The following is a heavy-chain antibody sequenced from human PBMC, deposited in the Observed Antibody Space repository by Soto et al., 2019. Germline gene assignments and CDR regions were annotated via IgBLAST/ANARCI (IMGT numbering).Heavy chain of an antibody. Sequence: QVHLVQSGAEVKKPGASVKVSCKGSGYGFTTYGITWVRQAPGQGLEWMAWISAHNGNTNYAQKLQGRVTVTRDTSTSTAYMELRSPRSDDTAVYYCVRGRYGDYWGQGALVTVSS. CDR3: VRGRYGDY. V-gene: IGHV1-18*01. CDR1: GYGFTTYG. CDR2: ISAHNGNT. D-gene: IGHD1-1*01. J-gene: IGHJ4*02.